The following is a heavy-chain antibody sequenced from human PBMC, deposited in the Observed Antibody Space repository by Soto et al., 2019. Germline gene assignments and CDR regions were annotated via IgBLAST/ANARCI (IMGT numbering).Heavy chain of an antibody. Sequence: ASVKVSCKASGYTFTSYGISWVRQAPGQGLEWMGWISAYNGNTNYAQKLQGRVTMTTDTSTSTAYMELRSLRSDDTAVYYCARDGYYYCSGSYYNSAPWGQGNPVTVSS. CDR1: GYTFTSYG. CDR2: ISAYNGNT. J-gene: IGHJ5*02. V-gene: IGHV1-18*01. D-gene: IGHD3-10*01. CDR3: ARDGYYYCSGSYYNSAP.